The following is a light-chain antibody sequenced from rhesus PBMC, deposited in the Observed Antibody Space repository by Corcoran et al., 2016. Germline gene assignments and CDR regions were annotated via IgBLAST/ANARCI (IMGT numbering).Light chain of an antibody. Sequence: DIVMTQSPDSLAVSLGERVTINCKSSQSLLYSSNNKNYLAWYQQKPGQAPKLLIYWASTRETGVPNRFSGSGSVTDFTLTISGLQAEDVAVYYCQQYYSSPFTFGPGTKLDIK. J-gene: IGKJ3*01. V-gene: IGKV4-1*01. CDR3: QQYYSSPFT. CDR2: WAS. CDR1: QSLLYSSNNKNY.